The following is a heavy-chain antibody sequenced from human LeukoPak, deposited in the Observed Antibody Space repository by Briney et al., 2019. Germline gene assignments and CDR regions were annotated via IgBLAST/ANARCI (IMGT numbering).Heavy chain of an antibody. CDR1: GFTSSNFP. Sequence: GGSLRLSCSASGFTSSNFPMHWVRQAPGKGLEYVSAVSSDGGSTYYADSVRGRFTISRDNSKNTLSLQMGSLRAEDTVVYYCVKAILFGSVSYYADWGQGTLVTVSS. D-gene: IGHD3-22*01. J-gene: IGHJ4*02. CDR2: VSSDGGST. V-gene: IGHV3-64D*09. CDR3: VKAILFGSVSYYAD.